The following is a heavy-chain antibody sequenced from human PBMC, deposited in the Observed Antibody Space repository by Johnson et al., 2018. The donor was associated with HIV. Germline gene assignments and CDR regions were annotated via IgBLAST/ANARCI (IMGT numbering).Heavy chain of an antibody. V-gene: IGHV3-20*04. J-gene: IGHJ3*02. CDR1: GFTFDEYG. D-gene: IGHD5-24*01. CDR3: ARDGPGDGNAMGGSGAFDI. Sequence: VQLVESGGGVVRPGGSLRVSCTASGFTFDEYGMSWVRQAPGKGLEWVSGLPWNGGTPGYADSVKGRFLISRDNAKNSLYLQMNSLRVEDTAVYYCARDGPGDGNAMGGSGAFDIWGQGTMVTVSS. CDR2: LPWNGGTP.